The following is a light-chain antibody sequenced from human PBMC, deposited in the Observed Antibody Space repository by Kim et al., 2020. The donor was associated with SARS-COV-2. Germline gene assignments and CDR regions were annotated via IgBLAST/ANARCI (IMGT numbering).Light chain of an antibody. CDR2: GAS. Sequence: EIDVTQSPATLSVSPGEGATLSCRASQNIANNLGWYHQKPGQPPRLLIYGASTRAPGVPARFSGGGSGTEFTPSISSLQSEDFGVYYCPHWGTFGQGTTVDIK. CDR1: QNIANN. CDR3: PHWGT. V-gene: IGKV3-15*01. J-gene: IGKJ1*01.